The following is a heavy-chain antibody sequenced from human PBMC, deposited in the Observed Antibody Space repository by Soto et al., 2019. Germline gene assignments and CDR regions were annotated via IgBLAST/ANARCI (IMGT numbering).Heavy chain of an antibody. CDR2: INHSGRT. D-gene: IGHD2-8*02. CDR1: GGAFSGYY. CDR3: AGDQITGLFDY. J-gene: IGHJ4*02. Sequence: QVQLQQWGAGLLKPSETLSLTCAVYGGAFSGYYWTWIRQPPGTGLEWIGEINHSGRTNYNPSLKSRVTISVDASNNQSSLKLTSVTAADTAVYYCAGDQITGLFDYWGQGTLVTVSS. V-gene: IGHV4-34*01.